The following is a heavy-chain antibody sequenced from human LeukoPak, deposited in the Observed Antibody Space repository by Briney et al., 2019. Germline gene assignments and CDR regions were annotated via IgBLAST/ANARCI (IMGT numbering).Heavy chain of an antibody. Sequence: GESLRLSCVVSGITFSSYEMNWVRQAPGKGLEWVSYISTSGSTIYYADSVKGRFTISRDNAKNSLYLQMNGLRAEDTAIYYCASPQWLAFWGQGTLVTVSS. CDR3: ASPQWLAF. V-gene: IGHV3-48*03. CDR2: ISTSGSTI. D-gene: IGHD6-19*01. J-gene: IGHJ4*02. CDR1: GITFSSYE.